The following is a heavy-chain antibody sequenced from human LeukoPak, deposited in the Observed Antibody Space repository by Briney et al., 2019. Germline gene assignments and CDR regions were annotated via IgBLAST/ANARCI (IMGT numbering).Heavy chain of an antibody. J-gene: IGHJ6*02. Sequence: PGGSLRLSCAASGFTFDDYGMSWVRQAPGKGLEWVSGINWNGGSTGYADSVKGRFTISRDNAKNSLYLQMNSLRAEDTALYHCARDPRRFSLGYYHSSHGYNGMDVWGQGTTVTVSS. V-gene: IGHV3-20*01. CDR2: INWNGGST. D-gene: IGHD3-3*01. CDR1: GFTFDDYG. CDR3: ARDPRRFSLGYYHSSHGYNGMDV.